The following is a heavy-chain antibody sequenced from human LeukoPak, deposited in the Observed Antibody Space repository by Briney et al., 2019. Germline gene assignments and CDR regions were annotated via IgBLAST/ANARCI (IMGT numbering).Heavy chain of an antibody. CDR2: INPNSGGT. CDR1: GYTFTGYY. D-gene: IGHD3-3*01. Sequence: ASVKVSCKASGYTFTGYYMHWVRQAPGQGLEWMGRINPNSGGTNYAQKFQGRVTMTRDTSISTAYMELSRLRSDDTAVYYCAREGELRFLEWLLSFDYWGQGTLVTVSS. CDR3: AREGELRFLEWLLSFDY. V-gene: IGHV1-2*06. J-gene: IGHJ4*02.